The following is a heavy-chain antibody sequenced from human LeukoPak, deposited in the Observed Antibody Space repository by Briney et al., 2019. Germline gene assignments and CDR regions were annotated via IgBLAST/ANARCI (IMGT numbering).Heavy chain of an antibody. D-gene: IGHD1-26*01. CDR3: ARNIVGASAFDY. Sequence: ASVKVSCKASGYNFTNYGISWVRQAPGQGLEWMGWMNPNSGNTGYAQKFQGRVTMTRNTSISTAYMELSSLRSEDTAVYYCARNIVGASAFDYWGQGTLVTVSS. CDR1: GYNFTNYG. V-gene: IGHV1-8*02. J-gene: IGHJ4*02. CDR2: MNPNSGNT.